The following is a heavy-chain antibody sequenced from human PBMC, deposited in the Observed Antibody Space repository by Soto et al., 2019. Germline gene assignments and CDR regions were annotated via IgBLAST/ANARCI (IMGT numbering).Heavy chain of an antibody. V-gene: IGHV3-30-3*01. CDR3: ARVGLLVWSGPPAGMLV. Sequence: GGSLRLSCAASGFTFSSYAMHWVRQAPGKGLEWVAVISYDGSNKYYADSVKGRFTISRDNSKNTLYLQMNSLRAEDTAVYYCARVGLLVWSGPPAGMLVWCQGPTVTVFS. D-gene: IGHD3-3*01. CDR2: ISYDGSNK. J-gene: IGHJ6*02. CDR1: GFTFSSYA.